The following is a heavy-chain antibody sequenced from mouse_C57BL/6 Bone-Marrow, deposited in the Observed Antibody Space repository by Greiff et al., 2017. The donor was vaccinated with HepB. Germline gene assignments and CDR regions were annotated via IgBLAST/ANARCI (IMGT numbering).Heavy chain of an antibody. Sequence: VQLQESGPGLVAPSQSLSITCTVSGFSLTSYGVHWVRQPPGKGLEWLVVIWSDGSTTYNSALKSRLSISKDNSKSQVFLKMNSLQTDDTAMYYCARHDYYGSSYVDYAMDYWGQGTSVTVSS. CDR3: ARHDYYGSSYVDYAMDY. D-gene: IGHD1-1*01. J-gene: IGHJ4*01. CDR2: IWSDGST. CDR1: GFSLTSYG. V-gene: IGHV2-6-1*01.